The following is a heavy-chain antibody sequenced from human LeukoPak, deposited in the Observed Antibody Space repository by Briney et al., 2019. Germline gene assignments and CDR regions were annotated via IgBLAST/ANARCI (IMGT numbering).Heavy chain of an antibody. J-gene: IGHJ5*02. CDR3: ARDPTYYDYVWGSYRYSWFDP. V-gene: IGHV3-74*01. CDR2: VNSDGSWT. Sequence: GGSLRLSRAASGNYWMHWVRQAPGKGLVWVSHVNSDGSWTSHADSVKGRFTISKDNAKNSLYLQMNSLRAEDTAVYYCARDPTYYDYVWGSYRYSWFDPWGQGTLVTVSS. D-gene: IGHD3-16*02. CDR1: GNYW.